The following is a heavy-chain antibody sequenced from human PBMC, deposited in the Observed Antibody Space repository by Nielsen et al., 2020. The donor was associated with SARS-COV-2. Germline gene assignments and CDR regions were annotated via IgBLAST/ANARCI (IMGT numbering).Heavy chain of an antibody. CDR1: GFTFSSYA. Sequence: GESLKISCAASGFTFSSYAMRWVRQAPGKGLEWVSVIYSGGSTYYADSVKGRFTISRDNSKNTLYLQMNSLRAEDTAVYYCARDRYWGQGTLVTVSS. CDR3: ARDRY. V-gene: IGHV3-53*01. J-gene: IGHJ4*02. CDR2: IYSGGST.